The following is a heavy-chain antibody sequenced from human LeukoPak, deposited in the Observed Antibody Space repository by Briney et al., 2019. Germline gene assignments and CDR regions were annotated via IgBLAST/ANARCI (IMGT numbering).Heavy chain of an antibody. Sequence: SVKVSCTASGGTFSSYAISWVRQAPGQGLEWMGGIIPIFGTANYAQKFQGRVTITADESTSTAYMELSSLRSEDTAVYYCARAHIIAAAGFDYWGQGTLVTVSS. D-gene: IGHD6-13*01. J-gene: IGHJ4*02. CDR1: GGTFSSYA. CDR2: IIPIFGTA. V-gene: IGHV1-69*13. CDR3: ARAHIIAAAGFDY.